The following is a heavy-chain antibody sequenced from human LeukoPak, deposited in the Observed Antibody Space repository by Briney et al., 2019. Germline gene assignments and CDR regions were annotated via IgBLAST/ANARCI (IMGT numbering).Heavy chain of an antibody. D-gene: IGHD2-15*01. CDR1: GYTFTTYW. Sequence: KVSCKASGYTFTTYWIGWVRQMPGKGLEWMGIIYPSDSDTAYSPSFQGQVTISADKSINTAYLQWSSLKASDTAMYYCARRGYCSGGSCFSNAFDIWGQGTLVTVSS. CDR3: ARRGYCSGGSCFSNAFDI. CDR2: IYPSDSDT. V-gene: IGHV5-51*01. J-gene: IGHJ3*02.